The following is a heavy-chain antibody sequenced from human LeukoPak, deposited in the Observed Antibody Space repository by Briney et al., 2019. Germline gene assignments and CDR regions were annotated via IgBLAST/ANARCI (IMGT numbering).Heavy chain of an antibody. Sequence: PGGSLRLSCAASGFTFSSYDMNWVRQAPGKGLEWVSYISSIGSTIYYADSVKGRFIISRDNAKNSLYLQMNSLRAEDTAVYYCARESPYSSGWEGYYNYYMDVWGKGTTVTVSS. V-gene: IGHV3-48*03. CDR1: GFTFSSYD. J-gene: IGHJ6*03. CDR2: ISSIGSTI. CDR3: ARESPYSSGWEGYYNYYMDV. D-gene: IGHD3-22*01.